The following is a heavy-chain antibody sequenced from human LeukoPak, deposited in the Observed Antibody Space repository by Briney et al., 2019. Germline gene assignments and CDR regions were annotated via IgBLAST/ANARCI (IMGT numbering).Heavy chain of an antibody. V-gene: IGHV3-23*01. J-gene: IGHJ4*02. CDR2: ISGTDSDP. CDR3: AKCMSGSGVCLNFDS. D-gene: IGHD2-21*02. Sequence: GGSLRLSCEASGFNFITYAMSWVRQAPGKGLQWVSGISGTDSDPYYTDPVKGRFTISRDNSKNPVYLQIDRLSAEGTARYYCAKCMSGSGVCLNFDSWGQGILVTVSS. CDR1: GFNFITYA.